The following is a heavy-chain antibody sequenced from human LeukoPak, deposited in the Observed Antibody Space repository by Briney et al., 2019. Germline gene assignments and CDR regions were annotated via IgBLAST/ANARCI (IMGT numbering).Heavy chain of an antibody. CDR1: GGSINNYY. J-gene: IGHJ4*02. V-gene: IGHV4-59*01. CDR3: AVFKGRYFDWFPEYYFDY. Sequence: PSETLSLTCTVSGGSINNYYWSWIRQPPGKGLEWIGYIYYSGSTNYNPSLKSRVTISVDTSKNQFSLKLSSVTAADTAVYYCAVFKGRYFDWFPEYYFDYWGQGTLVTVSS. D-gene: IGHD3-9*01. CDR2: IYYSGST.